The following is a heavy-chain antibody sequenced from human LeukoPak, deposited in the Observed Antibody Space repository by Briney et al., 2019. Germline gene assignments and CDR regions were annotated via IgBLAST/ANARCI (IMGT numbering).Heavy chain of an antibody. CDR1: GGSVSSGSYY. Sequence: SETLSLTCTVSGGSVSSGSYYWSWIRQPPGKGLEWIGYIYYSGSTNYNPSLKSRVTISVNTSKNQFSLKLSSVTAADTAVDYCARGPVKRGYYYCMDVGGKGTTVTVSS. D-gene: IGHD3-16*01. CDR2: IYYSGST. J-gene: IGHJ6*04. V-gene: IGHV4-61*01. CDR3: ARGPVKRGYYYCMDV.